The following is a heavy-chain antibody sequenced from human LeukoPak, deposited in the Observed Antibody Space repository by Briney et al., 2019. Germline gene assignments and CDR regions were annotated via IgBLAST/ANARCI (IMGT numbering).Heavy chain of an antibody. V-gene: IGHV3-53*01. CDR3: ARDSYGGWFSNLSHYYYMDV. J-gene: IGHJ6*03. Sequence: WGSLRLSCAASGFTVSSNYMSWVRQAPGKGLEWVSVIYRDGSKHYADSVKGRFTISRDDSNNALYLQMTSLRAGDTAVYYCARDSYGGWFSNLSHYYYMDVWGKGTTVTVSS. D-gene: IGHD6-19*01. CDR2: IYRDGSK. CDR1: GFTVSSNY.